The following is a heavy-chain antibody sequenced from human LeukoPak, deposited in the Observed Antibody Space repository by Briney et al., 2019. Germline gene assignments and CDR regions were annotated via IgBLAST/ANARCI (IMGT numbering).Heavy chain of an antibody. CDR2: IYTSGST. CDR1: GGSISSGSYY. D-gene: IGHD1-26*01. J-gene: IGHJ4*02. V-gene: IGHV4-61*02. Sequence: PSQTLSLTCTVSGGSISSGSYYWSWLRQPAGKGLEWIGRIYTSGSTNYNPSLKSRVTISVDTSKNQFSLKLSSVTAADTAVYYCATSGSVGATWDYWGQGTLVTVSS. CDR3: ATSGSVGATWDY.